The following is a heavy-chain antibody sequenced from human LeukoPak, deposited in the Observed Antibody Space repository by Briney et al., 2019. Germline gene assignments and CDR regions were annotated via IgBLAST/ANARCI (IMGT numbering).Heavy chain of an antibody. D-gene: IGHD5-18*01. CDR3: AKGYSNGYGA. CDR2: INNSGST. Sequence: SETLSLTCAVSGGSISGYYWSWIRQPPGKGLEWIGYINNSGSTNYNASLKSRITISIDTAKNLFSLKLSSVTAADTAVYYCAKGYSNGYGAWGQGTLVTVSS. CDR1: GGSISGYY. J-gene: IGHJ5*02. V-gene: IGHV4-59*08.